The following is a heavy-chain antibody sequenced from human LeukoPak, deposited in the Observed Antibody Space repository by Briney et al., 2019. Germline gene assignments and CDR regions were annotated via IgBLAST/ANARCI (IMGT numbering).Heavy chain of an antibody. J-gene: IGHJ4*02. D-gene: IGHD6-13*01. CDR1: GFIFSTYS. Sequence: GGSLRLSCAASGFIFSTYSMNWVRQAPGKGLEWVSSISSSSTYIYYADSVKGRFTISRDNSKNTLYLQMNSLRAEDTAVYYCARDRIAADWGQGTLVTVSS. V-gene: IGHV3-21*04. CDR2: ISSSSTYI. CDR3: ARDRIAAD.